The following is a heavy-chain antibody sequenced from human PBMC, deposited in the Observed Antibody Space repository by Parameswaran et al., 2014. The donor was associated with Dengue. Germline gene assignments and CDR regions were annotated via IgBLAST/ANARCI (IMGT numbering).Heavy chain of an antibody. V-gene: IGHV3-48*03. CDR3: ARGNNDIGDTAPYYFDY. J-gene: IGHJ4*02. CDR2: ISSSGSTI. D-gene: IGHD5-18*01. Sequence: VRQMPGKGLEWVSYISSSGSTIYYADSVKGRFTISRDNAKNSLYLQMNSLRAEDTAVYYCARGNNDIGDTAPYYFDYWGQGTLVTVSS.